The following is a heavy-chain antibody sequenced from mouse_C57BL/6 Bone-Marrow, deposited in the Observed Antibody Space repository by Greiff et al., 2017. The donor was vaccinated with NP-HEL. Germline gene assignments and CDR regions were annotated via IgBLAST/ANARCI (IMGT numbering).Heavy chain of an antibody. CDR2: IRSKSNNYAT. D-gene: IGHD2-4*01. J-gene: IGHJ4*01. CDR1: GFSFNTYA. CDR3: VRPYYDYDDAMDY. Sequence: EVQLVESGGGLVQPKGSLKLSCAASGFSFNTYAMNWVRQAPGKGLEWVARIRSKSNNYATYYADSVKDRFTISRDDSESMLYLQMNNLKTEDTAMYYCVRPYYDYDDAMDYWGQGTSVTVSS. V-gene: IGHV10-1*01.